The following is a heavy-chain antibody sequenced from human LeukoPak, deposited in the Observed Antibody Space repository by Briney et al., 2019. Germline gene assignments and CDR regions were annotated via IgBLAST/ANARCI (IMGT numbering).Heavy chain of an antibody. CDR2: IHYTGT. V-gene: IGHV4-61*01. CDR3: ASRKLGNDY. Sequence: SETLSLTCTVSGGSISSSSYYWSWIRQSPGKGLEWIGYIHYTGTSYNPSLKSRVTISADTSKNQFSLKLISVTAADTAVYYCASRKLGNDYWGQGTLVTVSS. CDR1: GGSISSSSYY. J-gene: IGHJ4*02. D-gene: IGHD7-27*01.